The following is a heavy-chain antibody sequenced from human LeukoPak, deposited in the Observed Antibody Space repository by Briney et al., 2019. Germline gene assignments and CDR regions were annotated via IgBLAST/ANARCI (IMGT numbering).Heavy chain of an antibody. Sequence: GGSLRLSCAASGFTFSDYYMSWIRQAPGKGLEWVSYISSSGSTIYYADSVKGRFTISRDNAKNSLRLQMNSLRAEDTAVYYCARLLWFGESNWFDPWGQGTLVTVSS. V-gene: IGHV3-11*01. CDR2: ISSSGSTI. J-gene: IGHJ5*02. CDR3: ARLLWFGESNWFDP. CDR1: GFTFSDYY. D-gene: IGHD3-10*01.